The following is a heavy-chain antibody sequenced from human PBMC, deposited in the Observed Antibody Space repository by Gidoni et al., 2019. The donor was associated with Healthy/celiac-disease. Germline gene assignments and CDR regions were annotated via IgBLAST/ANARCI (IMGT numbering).Heavy chain of an antibody. CDR2: ISGSGGST. V-gene: IGHV3-23*01. Sequence: EVQLLESGGGLVQPGGSLSLSCAASGFTFSSYAMSWVRQAPGKGLEWVSAISGSGGSTYYADSVKGRFTISRDNSKNTLYLQMNSLRAEDTAVYYCAKDHGEDGSGSYCLDYWGQGTLVTVSS. CDR1: GFTFSSYA. J-gene: IGHJ4*02. D-gene: IGHD3-10*01. CDR3: AKDHGEDGSGSYCLDY.